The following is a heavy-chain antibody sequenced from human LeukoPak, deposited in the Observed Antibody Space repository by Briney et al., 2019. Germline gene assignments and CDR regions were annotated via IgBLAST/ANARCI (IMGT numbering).Heavy chain of an antibody. Sequence: GASVKVSCKASGGTFSSYAISWVRQAPGQGLEWMGGIIPIFGTANYAQKFQGRVTITTDESTSTAYMELSSLRSEDTAVYYCARVPIVVVPAAMDYYYYMDVWGKGTTVTVSS. CDR3: ARVPIVVVPAAMDYYYYMDV. CDR2: IIPIFGTA. CDR1: GGTFSSYA. V-gene: IGHV1-69*05. D-gene: IGHD2-2*01. J-gene: IGHJ6*03.